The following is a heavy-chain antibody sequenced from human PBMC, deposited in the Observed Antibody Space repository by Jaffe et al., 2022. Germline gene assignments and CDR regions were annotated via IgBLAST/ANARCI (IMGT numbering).Heavy chain of an antibody. CDR3: ASGWAVDV. J-gene: IGHJ6*04. CDR1: GFTFSSYT. Sequence: EVQLVESGGGLVQPGGSLRLSCAASGFTFSSYTMNWVRQAPGKGLEWLSSISTSSGTIYYADSVKGRFTISRDIAKNSLYLQMNSLRAEDTAVYYCASGWAVDVWGKGTTVTVSS. D-gene: IGHD3-10*01. V-gene: IGHV3-48*01. CDR2: ISTSSGTI.